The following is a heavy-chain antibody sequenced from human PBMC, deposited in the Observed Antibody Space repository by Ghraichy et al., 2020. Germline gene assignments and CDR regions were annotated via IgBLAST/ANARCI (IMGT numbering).Heavy chain of an antibody. CDR2: ITDNGGTT. Sequence: LSLTCAASGFTFRTYAMSWVRQAPGKGLEWVSAITDNGGTTYDAESVKGRFTISRDNSKNTLFLHMNSLRGEDTAVYYCAKFARDWPNEYLQHWGQSALVTVSS. CDR3: AKFARDWPNEYLQH. V-gene: IGHV3-23*01. J-gene: IGHJ1*01. CDR1: GFTFRTYA. D-gene: IGHD3/OR15-3a*01.